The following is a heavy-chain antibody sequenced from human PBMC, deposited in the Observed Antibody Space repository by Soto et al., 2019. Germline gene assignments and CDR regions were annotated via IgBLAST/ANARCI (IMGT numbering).Heavy chain of an antibody. Sequence: NPXATLSLTFTVSGGSISSSNYYWGWIRQPPGKGLEWIGSIYYSGSTYYNPSLKSRVTISVDTSKNQFSLKLSSVTAADTAVYYCARQWWELLGWFDPWGQGTLVTVSS. CDR1: GGSISSSNYY. CDR3: ARQWWELLGWFDP. J-gene: IGHJ5*02. D-gene: IGHD1-26*01. CDR2: IYYSGST. V-gene: IGHV4-39*01.